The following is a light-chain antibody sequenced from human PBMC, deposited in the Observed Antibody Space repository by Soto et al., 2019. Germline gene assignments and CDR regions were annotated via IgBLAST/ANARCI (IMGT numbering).Light chain of an antibody. Sequence: QSVLTQPPSVSGAPGQRVTISCTGSSSNIGAGYDVHWYQQLPGTAPKLLIYGNSNRPSGVPDRFSGSKSGTSASRAITGLQAEDEADYYCQSYDSSLSGYVVFGGGTKVTVL. CDR2: GNS. CDR3: QSYDSSLSGYVV. J-gene: IGLJ2*01. CDR1: SSNIGAGYD. V-gene: IGLV1-40*01.